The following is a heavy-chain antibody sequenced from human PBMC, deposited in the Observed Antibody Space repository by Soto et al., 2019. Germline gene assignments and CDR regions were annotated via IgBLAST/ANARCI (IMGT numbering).Heavy chain of an antibody. J-gene: IGHJ6*02. CDR3: ARDRNYYGMDV. CDR1: GGSISSGGYS. V-gene: IGHV4-30-2*01. Sequence: QLQLQESGSRLVKPSQTLSLTCAVSGGSISSGGYSWSWIRQPPGKGLEWIGYIYLSGSTFYNPSLKGRVTISLDRSKNQFSLKLSSVTAADTAVYFCARDRNYYGMDVWGQGTTVTVSS. CDR2: IYLSGST.